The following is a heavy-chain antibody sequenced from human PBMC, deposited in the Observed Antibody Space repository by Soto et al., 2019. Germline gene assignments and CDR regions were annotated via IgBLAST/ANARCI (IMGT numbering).Heavy chain of an antibody. J-gene: IGHJ6*02. CDR2: MYPGDSDT. Sequence: GPALTISYKGSGYRFTSYWIGWVRQMPGKGLEWVGIMYPGDSDTRYSPSFQGQVTISADKSITTAYLQWSSLKTSVTAMYYCARQPSNGQWVVWGQGTTATVSS. D-gene: IGHD6-19*01. CDR3: ARQPSNGQWVV. CDR1: GYRFTSYW. V-gene: IGHV5-51*01.